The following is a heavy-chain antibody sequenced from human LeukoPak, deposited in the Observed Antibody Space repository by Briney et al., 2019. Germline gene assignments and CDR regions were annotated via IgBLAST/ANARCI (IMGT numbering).Heavy chain of an antibody. V-gene: IGHV1-2*02. CDR3: AKFWHSDC. J-gene: IGHJ4*02. CDR2: IDPNNGGT. Sequence: ASVKVSCKASGYTFTDYYIHWVRQAPGQGLEWMGWIDPNNGGTNYAQKFQGRVTMTRDTSISTAYMQLSGLTFDDTAVYYCAKFWHSDCWGPGTLVIVSS. CDR1: GYTFTDYY. D-gene: IGHD3-3*01.